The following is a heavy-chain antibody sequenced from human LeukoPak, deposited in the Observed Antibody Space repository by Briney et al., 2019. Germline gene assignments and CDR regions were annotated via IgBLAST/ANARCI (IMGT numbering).Heavy chain of an antibody. V-gene: IGHV1-69*06. Sequence: ASVKVSCKASGGTFSSYAISWVRQAPGQGLEWMGGIIPIFGTANYAQKFQGRVTITADKSTSTAYMELSSLRSEDTAVYYCARVPSGLHLDYWGQGTLVTVSS. CDR1: GGTFSSYA. CDR3: ARVPSGLHLDY. J-gene: IGHJ4*02. CDR2: IIPIFGTA.